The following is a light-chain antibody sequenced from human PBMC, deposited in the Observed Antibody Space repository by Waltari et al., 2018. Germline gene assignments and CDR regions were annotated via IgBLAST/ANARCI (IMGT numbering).Light chain of an antibody. CDR1: QSVNWY. CDR2: DTS. V-gene: IGKV3-11*01. CDR3: QQRRNWPLT. Sequence: EIVLTQSPATLSLSPGERATLSCRASQSVNWYLAWYQQRPGQAPRLLIFDTSNRATGIPARFSGSGSETDFTLTSSSLEPDDSAVDYCQQRRNWPLTFGGGTKVEIK. J-gene: IGKJ4*01.